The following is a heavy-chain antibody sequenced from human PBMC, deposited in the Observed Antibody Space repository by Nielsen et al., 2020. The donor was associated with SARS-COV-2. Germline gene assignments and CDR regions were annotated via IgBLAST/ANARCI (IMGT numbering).Heavy chain of an antibody. CDR1: GGSISSGDYY. D-gene: IGHD2-2*01. CDR2: IYYSGST. J-gene: IGHJ5*02. Sequence: SETLSLTCTVSGGSISSGDYYWSWIRQHPGKGLEWIGYIYYSGSTYYNPSLKSRVTISVDTSKNQFSLKLSSVTAADTAVYYCARNPFVVVPAARAAWFDPWGQGTLVTVSS. V-gene: IGHV4-30-4*08. CDR3: ARNPFVVVPAARAAWFDP.